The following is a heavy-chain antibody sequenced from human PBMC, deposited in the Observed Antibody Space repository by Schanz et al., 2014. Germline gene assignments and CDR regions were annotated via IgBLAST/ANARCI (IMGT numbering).Heavy chain of an antibody. CDR2: VYTSGST. V-gene: IGHV4-61*02. Sequence: QVQLQESGPGLVKPSQTLSLTCSVSGGSISSGSYYWNWIRQPAGKGLEWIGRVYTSGSTNYNPSLKRGLTKSPEPTKNQSPLKLRSVPAADTAVYYCARDRGHGDLPGDIWGQGTMVTVSS. CDR3: ARDRGHGDLPGDI. CDR1: GGSISSGSYY. D-gene: IGHD4-17*01. J-gene: IGHJ3*02.